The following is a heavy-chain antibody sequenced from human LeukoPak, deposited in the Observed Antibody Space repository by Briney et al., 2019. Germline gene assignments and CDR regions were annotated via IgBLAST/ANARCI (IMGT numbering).Heavy chain of an antibody. CDR1: GYTLTELS. CDR3: ATDFWGFDP. Sequence: LRASVKVSCKGSGYTLTELSMHWVRQAPGKGLEWMGGFDPEDGETIYAQKFQGRVTMTEETSTDTAYMELSSLRSEDTAVYYCATDFWGFDPWGQGTLVTVSS. V-gene: IGHV1-24*01. D-gene: IGHD3-3*01. CDR2: FDPEDGET. J-gene: IGHJ5*02.